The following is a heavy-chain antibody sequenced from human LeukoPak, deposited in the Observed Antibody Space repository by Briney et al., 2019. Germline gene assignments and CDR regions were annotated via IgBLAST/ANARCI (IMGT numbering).Heavy chain of an antibody. J-gene: IGHJ3*02. CDR2: ISAYNGNT. V-gene: IGHV1-18*01. CDR3: ARDSGYSYGYFGADAFDI. Sequence: ASVKVSCKASGYTFTSYGISWVRQAPGQGLEWMGWISAYNGNTNYAQKLQGRVTMTTDTSTGTAYMELRSLRSDDTAVYYCARDSGYSYGYFGADAFDIWGQGTMVTVSS. D-gene: IGHD5-18*01. CDR1: GYTFTSYG.